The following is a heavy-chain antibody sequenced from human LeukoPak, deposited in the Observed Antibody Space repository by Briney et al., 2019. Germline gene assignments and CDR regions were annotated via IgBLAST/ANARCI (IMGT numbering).Heavy chain of an antibody. Sequence: GASVKVSCKASGYTFTGYYMHWVRQAPGQGLEWMGWINPNSGGTNYAQKFQGRVTMTRDTSISTAYMELSRLRSDDTAVYYCARDRSGSGSYFSSWFDPWGQGTLVTVSS. V-gene: IGHV1-2*02. CDR3: ARDRSGSGSYFSSWFDP. J-gene: IGHJ5*02. CDR1: GYTFTGYY. CDR2: INPNSGGT. D-gene: IGHD3-10*01.